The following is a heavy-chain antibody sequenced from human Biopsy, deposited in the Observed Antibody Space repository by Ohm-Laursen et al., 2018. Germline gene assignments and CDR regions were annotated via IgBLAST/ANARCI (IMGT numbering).Heavy chain of an antibody. CDR3: ARGYYDIGTGYHYDVFDF. CDR2: ISWNSGSI. CDR1: GFKFDDCG. Sequence: SLRLSCAASGFKFDDCGMNWVRQVPGKGLEWVSRISWNSGSIGYVDSVKGRFTISRDNAKNSLYLQMNSLKAEDTALYYCARGYYDIGTGYHYDVFDFWGRGTLVTVSS. J-gene: IGHJ3*01. D-gene: IGHD3-9*01. V-gene: IGHV3-9*01.